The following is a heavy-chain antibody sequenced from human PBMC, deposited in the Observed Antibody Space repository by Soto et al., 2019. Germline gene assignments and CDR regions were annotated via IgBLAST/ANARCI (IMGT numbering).Heavy chain of an antibody. CDR3: TLGSWSAETFDI. CDR1: GGTFSTYT. D-gene: IGHD6-13*01. V-gene: IGHV1-69*02. Sequence: QVQLVQSGAEVKKPGSSVKVSCKASGGTFSTYTIIWVRQAPGQELEWMGRIIPMLDITNNAQRFQGRVTITADKSTSTAYLELSSLRSEDTAVYYCTLGSWSAETFDIWGRGTMVTVSS. J-gene: IGHJ3*02. CDR2: IIPMLDIT.